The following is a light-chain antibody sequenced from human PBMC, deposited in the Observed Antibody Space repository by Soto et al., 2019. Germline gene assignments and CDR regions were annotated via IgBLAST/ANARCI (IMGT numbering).Light chain of an antibody. CDR2: YAS. CDR1: QSVSSY. Sequence: EIVVTQSPATLSLSPGERATLSCRASQSVSSYLAWYQQKPGQAPRLLIYYASNRATGIPARFSGSGAGTDFTLTISSLEPEDVAVYYCQQLSNWQVATFGGGTKVDIK. V-gene: IGKV3-11*01. CDR3: QQLSNWQVAT. J-gene: IGKJ4*01.